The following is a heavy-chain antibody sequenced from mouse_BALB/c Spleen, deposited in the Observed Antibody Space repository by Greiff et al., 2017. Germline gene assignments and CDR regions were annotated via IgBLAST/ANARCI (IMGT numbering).Heavy chain of an antibody. CDR3: ARSLYGYDGAWFAY. J-gene: IGHJ3*01. D-gene: IGHD2-2*01. CDR2: IYPYNGGT. CDR1: GYTFTDYN. V-gene: IGHV1S29*02. Sequence: EVKLMESGPELVKPGASVKISCKASGYTFTDYNMHWVKQSHGKSLEWIGYIYPYNGGTGYNQKFKSKATLTVDNSSSTAYMELRSLTSEDSAVYYCARSLYGYDGAWFAYWGQGTLVTVSA.